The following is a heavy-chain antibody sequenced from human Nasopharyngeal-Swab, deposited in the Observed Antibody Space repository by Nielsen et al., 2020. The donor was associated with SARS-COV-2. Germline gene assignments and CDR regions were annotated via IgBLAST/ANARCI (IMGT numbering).Heavy chain of an antibody. J-gene: IGHJ4*02. CDR2: ISSTGDYI. CDR3: SRDTPAMFAY. Sequence: GGSLRLSCAASGFTFSLYTMNWVRQTPEKGLEWVSAISSTGDYIYHAASVKGRFTISRDNAKSSVYLQMDSLRAEDTAVYYCSRDTPAMFAYWGQGTLVTVSS. V-gene: IGHV3-21*01. CDR1: GFTFSLYT.